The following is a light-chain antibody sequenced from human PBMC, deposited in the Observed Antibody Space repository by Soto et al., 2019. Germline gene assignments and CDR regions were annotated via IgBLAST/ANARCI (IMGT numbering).Light chain of an antibody. CDR3: QQYGSSPST. CDR1: QSVSSRY. J-gene: IGKJ5*01. CDR2: GAS. Sequence: DIVLTQSPAPLSLSPGERATLACRASQSVSSRYLAWNQQKPGQAPSLLISGASIRATGMPDRFSGSGSGTDFTLTISRLETEDFEVDYCQQYGSSPSTFGQGTPLEIK. V-gene: IGKV3-20*01.